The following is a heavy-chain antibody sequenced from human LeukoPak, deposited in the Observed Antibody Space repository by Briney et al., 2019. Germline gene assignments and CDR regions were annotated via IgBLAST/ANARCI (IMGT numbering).Heavy chain of an antibody. V-gene: IGHV4-59*11. D-gene: IGHD2-15*01. CDR1: GGSISDHY. J-gene: IGHJ2*01. CDR3: ARGRYCSGGYCYWYFDL. CDR2: INYSGNT. Sequence: SETLSLTCTVSGGSISDHYWSWIRQPPGKGLEWIAYINYSGNTDYNPSLKSRVTISVDTSRNQFSLKLSSVTAADTAVYYCARGRYCSGGYCYWYFDLWGRGTLVTVSS.